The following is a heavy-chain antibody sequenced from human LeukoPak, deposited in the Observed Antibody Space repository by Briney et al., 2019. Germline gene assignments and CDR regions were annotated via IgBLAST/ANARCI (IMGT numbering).Heavy chain of an antibody. D-gene: IGHD1-26*01. Sequence: QTLSLTCAISGDSVSSNSAAWNWIRQSPSRGLEWLGRTYYRSKRYNDYAVSVKSRITNNPDTSKNQFSLQQNSVTPEDAAVYDCARGEWDYDAFDIWGQGTMVTVSS. J-gene: IGHJ3*02. V-gene: IGHV6-1*01. CDR2: TYYRSKRYN. CDR3: ARGEWDYDAFDI. CDR1: GDSVSSNSAA.